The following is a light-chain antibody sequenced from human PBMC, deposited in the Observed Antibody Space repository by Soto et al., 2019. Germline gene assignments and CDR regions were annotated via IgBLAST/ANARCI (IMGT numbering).Light chain of an antibody. CDR1: QSITTH. CDR3: QQSYATPYT. Sequence: DIQMTQSPSSLSASVGDRVTIACRASQSITTHLNWYQQKPGKAPTVLIYGASNLDSAVPSRFSGSGSGTDFSLSISSLQPEDSATYYCQQSYATPYTFGQGTKLEIK. J-gene: IGKJ2*01. CDR2: GAS. V-gene: IGKV1-39*01.